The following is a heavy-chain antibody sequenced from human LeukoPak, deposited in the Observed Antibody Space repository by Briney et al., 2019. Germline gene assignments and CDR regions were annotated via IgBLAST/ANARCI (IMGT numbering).Heavy chain of an antibody. V-gene: IGHV4-39*01. CDR1: GGSIGSSSYY. Sequence: SETLSLTCTVSGGSIGSSSYYRGWIRQPPGKGLEWIGSIYYSGSTYYNPSLKSRVTISVDTSKNQFSLKLSSVTAADTAVYYCARHEYPSYYDFWSGYSPPGHFDYWGQGTLVTVSS. CDR2: IYYSGST. J-gene: IGHJ4*02. D-gene: IGHD3-3*01. CDR3: ARHEYPSYYDFWSGYSPPGHFDY.